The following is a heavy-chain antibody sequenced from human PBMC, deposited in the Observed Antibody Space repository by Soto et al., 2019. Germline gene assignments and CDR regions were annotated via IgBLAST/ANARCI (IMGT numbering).Heavy chain of an antibody. Sequence: GGSLRLSCAASGFTFSSYGMHWVRQAPGKGLEWVAVIWYDGSNKYYADSVKGRFTISRDNSKNTLYLQMNSLRAEDTAVYYCARESVDFWIGYGRLRLETYYGMDVWGQGTTVTVSS. V-gene: IGHV3-33*01. CDR2: IWYDGSNK. D-gene: IGHD3-3*01. J-gene: IGHJ6*02. CDR3: ARESVDFWIGYGRLRLETYYGMDV. CDR1: GFTFSSYG.